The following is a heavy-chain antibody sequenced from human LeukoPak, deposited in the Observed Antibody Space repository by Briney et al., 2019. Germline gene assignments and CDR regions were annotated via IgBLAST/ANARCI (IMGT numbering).Heavy chain of an antibody. CDR3: ARVVAAAGTRAILFDY. CDR1: GGSISSSSYY. D-gene: IGHD6-13*01. Sequence: SETLSLTCTVSGGSISSSSYYWGWIRQPPGKGLEWIGSIYYSGSTYYNPSLKSRVTISVDTSKNQFSLKLSSVTAADTAVYYCARVVAAAGTRAILFDYWGQGTLVTVSS. CDR2: IYYSGST. V-gene: IGHV4-39*07. J-gene: IGHJ4*02.